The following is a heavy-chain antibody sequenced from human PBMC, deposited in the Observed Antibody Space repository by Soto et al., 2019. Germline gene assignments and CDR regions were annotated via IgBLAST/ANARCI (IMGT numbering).Heavy chain of an antibody. Sequence: QVQLQESGPGLVKPSETLSLTCTVSGGFVNSDTHSWSWIRQTPGKRLEWIGFIYSGGSTKNPSPRSRVTMSVDTSKNQFSLKLRSVIVADTAVYRCVRFVRSCSATTCSTRADVWGQGITVTVSS. CDR1: GGFVNSDTHS. V-gene: IGHV4-61*01. D-gene: IGHD2-2*01. J-gene: IGHJ6*02. CDR2: IYSGGST. CDR3: VRFVRSCSATTCSTRADV.